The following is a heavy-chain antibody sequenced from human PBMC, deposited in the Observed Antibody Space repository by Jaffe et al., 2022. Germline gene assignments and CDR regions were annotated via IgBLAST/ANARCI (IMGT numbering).Heavy chain of an antibody. J-gene: IGHJ4*02. CDR3: AHRPLIGYCSSTSCYADYYYFDY. D-gene: IGHD2-2*01. Sequence: QITLKESGPTLVKPTQTLTLTCTFSGFSLSTSGVGVGWIRQPPGKALEWLALIYWNDDKRYSPSLKSRLTITKDTSKNQVVLTMTNMDPVDTATYYCAHRPLIGYCSSTSCYADYYYFDYWGQGTLVTVSS. CDR2: IYWNDDK. CDR1: GFSLSTSGVG. V-gene: IGHV2-5*01.